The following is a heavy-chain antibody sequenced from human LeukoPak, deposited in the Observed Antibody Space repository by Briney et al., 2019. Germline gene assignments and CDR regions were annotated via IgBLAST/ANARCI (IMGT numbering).Heavy chain of an antibody. D-gene: IGHD5-18*01. CDR2: ISYDGINK. J-gene: IGHJ4*02. Sequence: GGSLRLSCAASGLTFSTYAMHWVRQAPGKGLELVAVISYDGINKYYADFVKGRFTISRDNYKNTLYLQMNSLRGGDTAVYYCARTNGYSLDYWGQGTLVTVSS. CDR1: GLTFSTYA. CDR3: ARTNGYSLDY. V-gene: IGHV3-30-3*01.